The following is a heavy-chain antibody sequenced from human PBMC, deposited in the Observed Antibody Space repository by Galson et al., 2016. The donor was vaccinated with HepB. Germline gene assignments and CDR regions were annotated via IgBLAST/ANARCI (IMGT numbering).Heavy chain of an antibody. V-gene: IGHV2-5*02. CDR2: IYWDDGK. J-gene: IGHJ4*02. CDR3: ARVLDYNSVWGSFDY. CDR1: GFSLTSSGLG. D-gene: IGHD3-16*01. Sequence: PALVKPTQTLTLSCTFSGFSLTSSGLGVGWIRQPPGKALEWLALIYWDDGKRYSPSLKRRLSITKDTSKNLVVLTMTDMDPVDTATYYCARVLDYNSVWGSFDYGGQGTLVTVSP.